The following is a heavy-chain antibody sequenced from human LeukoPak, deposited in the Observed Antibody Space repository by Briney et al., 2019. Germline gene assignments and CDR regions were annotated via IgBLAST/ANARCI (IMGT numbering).Heavy chain of an antibody. CDR3: ARDSVGYYYYSGTPDY. V-gene: IGHV3-30*03. J-gene: IGHJ4*02. CDR1: GFTFSSYG. D-gene: IGHD3-10*01. Sequence: GGSLRLSCAASGFTFSSYGMHWVRQAPGKGLEWVAVISYDGSNKYYADSVKGRFTISRDNAKNSLYLQMNSLRAEDTAVYYCARDSVGYYYYSGTPDYWGPGTLVTVSS. CDR2: ISYDGSNK.